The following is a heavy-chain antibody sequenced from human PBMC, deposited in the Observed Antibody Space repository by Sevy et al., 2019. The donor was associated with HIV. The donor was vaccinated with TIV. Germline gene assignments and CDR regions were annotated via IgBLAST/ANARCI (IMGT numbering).Heavy chain of an antibody. Sequence: GGSLRLSCAASGFTFSSYAMHWVRQAPGKGLEWVAVISYDGSNKYYADSVKGRFTISRDNSKNTLYLQMNSLRAEDTAVYYCARDVIAAVVPTDYYDGMDVWGQGTTVTVSS. CDR1: GFTFSSYA. V-gene: IGHV3-30-3*01. CDR2: ISYDGSNK. CDR3: ARDVIAAVVPTDYYDGMDV. J-gene: IGHJ6*02. D-gene: IGHD6-13*01.